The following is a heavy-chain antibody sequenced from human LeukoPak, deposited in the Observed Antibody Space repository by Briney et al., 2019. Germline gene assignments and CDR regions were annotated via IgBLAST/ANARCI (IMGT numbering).Heavy chain of an antibody. CDR2: IYTSGST. Sequence: SETLSPTCTVSGGSISSYYWSWIRQPAGKGLEWIGRIYTSGSTNYNPSLKSRVTMSVDTSKNQFSLKLSSVTAADTAVYYCARGLGSSGYYYGGFDYWGQGTLVTVSS. D-gene: IGHD3-22*01. CDR3: ARGLGSSGYYYGGFDY. CDR1: GGSISSYY. J-gene: IGHJ4*02. V-gene: IGHV4-4*07.